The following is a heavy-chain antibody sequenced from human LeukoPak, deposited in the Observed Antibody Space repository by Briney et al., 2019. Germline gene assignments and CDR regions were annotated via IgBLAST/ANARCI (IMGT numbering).Heavy chain of an antibody. CDR3: ARWAAAMDV. V-gene: IGHV3-33*01. J-gene: IGHJ6*04. D-gene: IGHD2-2*01. CDR2: IWYDGSEK. CDR1: GFTFSSYG. Sequence: GRSLRLSCAASGFTFSSYGMHWVRQAPGKGLEEVAVIWYDGSEKYYADSVRGRFTISRDNSKNTLYLQMNSPRAEDTAVYYCARWAAAMDVWGKGTTVAVSS.